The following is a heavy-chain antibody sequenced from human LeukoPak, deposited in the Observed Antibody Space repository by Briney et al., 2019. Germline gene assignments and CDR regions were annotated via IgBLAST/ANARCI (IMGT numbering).Heavy chain of an antibody. D-gene: IGHD3-22*01. V-gene: IGHV3-21*04. Sequence: GGSLRLSCAASGFSFSIYSMNWVRQAPGKGLEWVSSISSSSSYIYYADSVKGRFTISRDNAKNSLYLQMNSLRAEDMALYYCAKDSSGLRDAFDIWGQGTMVTVSS. CDR3: AKDSSGLRDAFDI. CDR1: GFSFSIYS. CDR2: ISSSSSYI. J-gene: IGHJ3*02.